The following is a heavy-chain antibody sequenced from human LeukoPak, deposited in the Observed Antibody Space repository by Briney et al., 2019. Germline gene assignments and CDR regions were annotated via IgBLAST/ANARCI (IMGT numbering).Heavy chain of an antibody. CDR2: IWHDGSNK. Sequence: GGSLRLSCAASGFTFSSYGMHWVRQAPGKGLEWVAVIWHDGSNKYYADSVKGRFTISRDNSKNTLYVQMNSLRADDTAVYFCASAQGGVILPDYFHHWGQGTLVTVSS. J-gene: IGHJ1*01. CDR3: ASAQGGVILPDYFHH. D-gene: IGHD3-16*02. V-gene: IGHV3-33*01. CDR1: GFTFSSYG.